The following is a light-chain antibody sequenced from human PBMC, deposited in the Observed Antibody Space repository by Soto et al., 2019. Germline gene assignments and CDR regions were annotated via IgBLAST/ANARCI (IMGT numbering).Light chain of an antibody. V-gene: IGKV3D-15*01. CDR2: SAS. Sequence: EIVLTQSPGTLSLSPGERATLSCRASQSVSSSYLAWYQQKPGQAPRLLIYSASTRATGTPARFSGSGSGTEFTLTISRLQSEDFAVYYCQQYNNWPPLTFGGGTKVDI. J-gene: IGKJ4*01. CDR1: QSVSSSY. CDR3: QQYNNWPPLT.